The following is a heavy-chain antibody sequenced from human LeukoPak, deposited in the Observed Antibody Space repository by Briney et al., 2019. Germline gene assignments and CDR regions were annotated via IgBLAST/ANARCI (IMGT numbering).Heavy chain of an antibody. V-gene: IGHV3-23*01. CDR3: SKWGDYDVLTGYYDPDN. J-gene: IGHJ4*02. D-gene: IGHD3-9*01. CDR2: IVGSGANT. Sequence: PGGSLRLSCAASGFIFSNYAMSWARQAPGKGLEWVSAIVGSGANTYYADSVKGRFTISRDNPRNTLYLQMNSLRAEDTAVYYRSKWGDYDVLTGYYDPDNWGQGTLVTVSS. CDR1: GFIFSNYA.